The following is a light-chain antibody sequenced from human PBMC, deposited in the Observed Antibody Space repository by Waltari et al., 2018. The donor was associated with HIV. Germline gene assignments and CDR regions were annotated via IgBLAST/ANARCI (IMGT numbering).Light chain of an antibody. CDR3: CSYADDYAWV. CDR1: SGDVGDYNF. J-gene: IGLJ3*02. V-gene: IGLV2-11*01. CDR2: DGN. Sequence: QSALTQPRSVSGAPGPSVTISCTGTSGDVGDYNFVSWYQQHPGKAPKLMIFDGNKRPSGVPERFSCAKSGNTADLTISGLQAEDEADYYCCSYADDYAWVFGGGTKLTVL.